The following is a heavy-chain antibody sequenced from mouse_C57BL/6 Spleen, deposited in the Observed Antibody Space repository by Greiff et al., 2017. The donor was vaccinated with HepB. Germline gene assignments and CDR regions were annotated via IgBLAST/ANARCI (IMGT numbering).Heavy chain of an antibody. V-gene: IGHV1-39*01. J-gene: IGHJ2*01. Sequence: VQLQQSGPELVKPGASVKISCKASGYSFTDYNMNWVKQSTGKSLEWIGVINPNYGTTNYNQKFKGKATLTVDQSSSTAYMQLISLTSDDSAVYYWATSWGNYFFDYWGQGTTLTVSS. CDR1: GYSFTDYN. CDR2: INPNYGTT. D-gene: IGHD2-1*01. CDR3: ATSWGNYFFDY.